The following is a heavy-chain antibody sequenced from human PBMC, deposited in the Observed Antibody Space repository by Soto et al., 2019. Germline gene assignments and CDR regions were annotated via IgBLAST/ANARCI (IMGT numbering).Heavy chain of an antibody. CDR2: VWYDGGNK. Sequence: QVQLVESGGGVVQPGRSLRLSCAASGFTFSSYGMHWVRQAPGKGLEWVALVWYDGGNKYYVDSVKGRFTISRDNSKNTLYLEMNSLRDEDTAVYYCVRAAGYSGYDYVYYYVMDVWGQGTTVTISS. D-gene: IGHD5-12*01. CDR3: VRAAGYSGYDYVYYYVMDV. V-gene: IGHV3-33*01. J-gene: IGHJ6*02. CDR1: GFTFSSYG.